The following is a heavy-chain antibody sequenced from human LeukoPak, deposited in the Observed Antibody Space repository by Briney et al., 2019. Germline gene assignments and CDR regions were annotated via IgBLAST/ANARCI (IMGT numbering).Heavy chain of an antibody. D-gene: IGHD3-16*01. CDR1: GFTFTSYA. Sequence: PGGSLRLSCAASGFTFTSYAMNWVRQAPGKGLEWVSSISGSGGTTYNADSVKGRFTISRDNSKNTLYPQMNNLRAEDTAVYYCAKGDLGFGRFYFDYWGHGNLVTVSP. CDR2: ISGSGGTT. V-gene: IGHV3-23*01. CDR3: AKGDLGFGRFYFDY. J-gene: IGHJ4*01.